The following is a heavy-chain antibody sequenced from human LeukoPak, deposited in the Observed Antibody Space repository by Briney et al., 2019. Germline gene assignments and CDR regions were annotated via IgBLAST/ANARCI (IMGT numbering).Heavy chain of an antibody. CDR3: ASRKNTLTGIDY. D-gene: IGHD3-9*01. J-gene: IGHJ4*02. V-gene: IGHV4-39*07. Sequence: PSETLSLTCTVSGGSISSSSYYWGWIRQPPGKGLEWIGSIYYSGSTYYNPSLKSRVTISVDTSKNQFSLKLSSVTAADTAVYYCASRKNTLTGIDYWGQGTLVTVSS. CDR1: GGSISSSSYY. CDR2: IYYSGST.